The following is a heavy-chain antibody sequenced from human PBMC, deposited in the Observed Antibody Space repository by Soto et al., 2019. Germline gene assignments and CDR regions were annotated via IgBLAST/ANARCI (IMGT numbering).Heavy chain of an antibody. V-gene: IGHV3-30-3*01. CDR3: ARELIAAAGTDWFDH. CDR1: GFTFSSYA. Sequence: PGGSLRLSCAASGFTFSSYAMHWVRQAPGKGLEWVAVISYDGSNKYYADSVKGRFTISRDNSKNTLYLQMNSLRAEDTAVYYCARELIAAAGTDWFDHWGQGTLVTVSS. CDR2: ISYDGSNK. D-gene: IGHD6-13*01. J-gene: IGHJ5*02.